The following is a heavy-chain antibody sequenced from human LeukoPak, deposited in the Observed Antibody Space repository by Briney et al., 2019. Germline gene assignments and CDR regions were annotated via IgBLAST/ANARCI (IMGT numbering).Heavy chain of an antibody. CDR1: GFFVRDYY. V-gene: IGHV3-11*03. J-gene: IGHJ3*02. CDR3: ARVGHNHAFDI. D-gene: IGHD1-1*01. CDR2: IISSGSDT. Sequence: PGGSLRLSCAASGFFVRDYYMTWIRQAPGKGLEWISYIISSGSDTNYADSVWGRITVSRDSAQNSLHLQMDSLRADDTAVYYCARVGHNHAFDIWGQGTEVTVSS.